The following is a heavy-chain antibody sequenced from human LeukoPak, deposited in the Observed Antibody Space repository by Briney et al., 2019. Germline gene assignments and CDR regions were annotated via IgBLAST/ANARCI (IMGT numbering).Heavy chain of an antibody. D-gene: IGHD3-22*01. V-gene: IGHV3-23*01. J-gene: IGHJ4*02. CDR3: ARDQIVGRGFDW. Sequence: PGGSLRLSCAASGFTFSSYAMSWVRQAPGKGLEWVSAISGSGTTIYYADSVKGRFTISRDNAKNSLFLQMNSLRAEDTAVYYCARDQIVGRGFDWWGQGTLVTVSS. CDR1: GFTFSSYA. CDR2: ISGSGTTI.